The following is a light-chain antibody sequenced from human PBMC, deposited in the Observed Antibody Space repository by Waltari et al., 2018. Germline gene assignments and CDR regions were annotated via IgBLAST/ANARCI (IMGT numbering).Light chain of an antibody. CDR2: ESS. CDR1: QRIGNS. Sequence: DIQMTQSPATLSASVGDRVTITCRATQRIGNSLAWYQQKPGKAPRLLIFESSSLGRGVPSSFSGSGSGTHFTLTISDLQRDDFATYYCQQYYTYWSIFGRGTKLEI. J-gene: IGKJ2*01. V-gene: IGKV1-5*03. CDR3: QQYYTYWSI.